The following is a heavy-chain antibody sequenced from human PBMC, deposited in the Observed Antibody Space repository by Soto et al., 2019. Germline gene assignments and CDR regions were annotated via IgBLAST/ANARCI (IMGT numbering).Heavy chain of an antibody. D-gene: IGHD3-22*01. CDR3: ARDRDYYDSSGYYPY. V-gene: IGHV3-30-3*01. CDR2: ISYDGSNK. J-gene: IGHJ4*02. Sequence: GGSMRLCCAASGFNFSSYAMHWVSKAPGKGLEWVAVISYDGSNKYYADSVKGRFTISRDNAKNTLYLQMNSLRAEDTAVYYCARDRDYYDSSGYYPYWGQGTLVTVSS. CDR1: GFNFSSYA.